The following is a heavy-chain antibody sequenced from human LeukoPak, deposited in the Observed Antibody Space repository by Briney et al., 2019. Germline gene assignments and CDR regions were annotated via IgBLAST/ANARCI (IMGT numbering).Heavy chain of an antibody. Sequence: ASVKVSCKASGYTFTGYYMHWVRQAPGQGLEWMGWINPNXGGTNYAQKFQGRVTMTRDTSISTAYMELSRLRSDDTAVYYCAREITRHGXPTXFDYWGQGTLVTVSS. CDR1: GYTFTGYY. J-gene: IGHJ4*02. CDR3: AREITRHGXPTXFDY. D-gene: IGHD3-16*01. V-gene: IGHV1-2*02. CDR2: INPNXGGT.